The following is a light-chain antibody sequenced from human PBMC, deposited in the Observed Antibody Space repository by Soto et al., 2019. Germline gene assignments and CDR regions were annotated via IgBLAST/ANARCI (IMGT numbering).Light chain of an antibody. CDR3: QHYDSIPIN. CDR1: QSISSN. J-gene: IGKJ5*01. CDR2: GAS. Sequence: EIVLTQSPATLSVSPVEIANLYFIASQSISSNLAWYQQKPGQSPRLLIYGASSRATGVPVRFSGSGSGVAFTLTISGLQSEDFAVFYCQHYDSIPINCGQGTRREN. V-gene: IGKV3-15*01.